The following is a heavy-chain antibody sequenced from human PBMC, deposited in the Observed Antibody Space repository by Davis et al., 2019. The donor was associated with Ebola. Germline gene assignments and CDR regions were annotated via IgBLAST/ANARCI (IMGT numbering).Heavy chain of an antibody. D-gene: IGHD4-17*01. CDR3: AREAGATVTTAGWFDP. Sequence: LRLSCAVSGGSISSGGYSWSWIRQPPGKGLEWIGYIYHSGSTYYNPSLKSRVTISVDRSKNQFSLKLSSVTAADTAVYYCAREAGATVTTAGWFDPWGQGTLVTVSS. J-gene: IGHJ5*02. CDR1: GGSISSGGYS. CDR2: IYHSGST. V-gene: IGHV4-30-2*01.